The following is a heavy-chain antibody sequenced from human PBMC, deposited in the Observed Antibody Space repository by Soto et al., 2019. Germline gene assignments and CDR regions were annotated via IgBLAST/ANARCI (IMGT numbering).Heavy chain of an antibody. J-gene: IGHJ4*02. CDR3: AKASVWYPYFDS. Sequence: GGSLRLSCAASEFSFDDYAMSWVLHAPGKGLEWVSSITFTGVSTYYADSVKGRFTISRDNSKDTLYLQMNSLRAEDTAIYYCAKASVWYPYFDSWGQGTLVTVSS. D-gene: IGHD6-13*01. CDR2: ITFTGVST. V-gene: IGHV3-23*01. CDR1: EFSFDDYA.